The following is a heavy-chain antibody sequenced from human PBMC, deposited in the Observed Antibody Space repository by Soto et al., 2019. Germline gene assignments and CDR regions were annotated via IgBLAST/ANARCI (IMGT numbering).Heavy chain of an antibody. CDR3: ARGRYGDY. V-gene: IGHV1-18*01. D-gene: IGHD1-1*01. CDR1: GYGFTTYG. J-gene: IGHJ4*02. Sequence: QVHLVQSGAEVKKPGASVKVSCKGSGYGFTTYGITSVRQAPGQGLEWMAWISDHNGNTNYAQKLQGRVTVTRDTSTSTAYMELRSLRSDDTAVYYCARGRYGDYWGQGALVTVSS. CDR2: ISDHNGNT.